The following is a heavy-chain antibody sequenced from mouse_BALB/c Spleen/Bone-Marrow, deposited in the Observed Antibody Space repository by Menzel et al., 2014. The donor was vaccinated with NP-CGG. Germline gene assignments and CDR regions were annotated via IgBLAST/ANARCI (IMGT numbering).Heavy chain of an antibody. CDR1: GYSFTNYW. D-gene: IGHD2-4*01. J-gene: IGHJ2*01. Sequence: QVQLKESGPQLVRPGASVKISCKASGYSFTNYWMHWVKQRPGQGLVWIGVIDPSDSETRLNQKFKDKATLTVDKSSITAYMQLSSPTSEDSAVYYCARYDYGLDYWGQDTTLTVSS. CDR3: ARYDYGLDY. V-gene: IGHV1S126*01. CDR2: IDPSDSET.